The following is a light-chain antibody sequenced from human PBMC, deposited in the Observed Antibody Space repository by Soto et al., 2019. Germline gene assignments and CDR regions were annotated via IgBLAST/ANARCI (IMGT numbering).Light chain of an antibody. CDR1: SGDVGDYNY. CDR2: EVS. Sequence: QSALTQPASVSGTPGQSITISCTGTSGDVGDYNYDSCYQQHPCKAPKLMIYEVSNRPSWVSNGFTGSKSGNTCYMSISWLQAEDESDYHLSSNTSSSTFYVFXTGTKGTV. V-gene: IGLV2-14*01. CDR3: SSNTSSSTFYV. J-gene: IGLJ1*01.